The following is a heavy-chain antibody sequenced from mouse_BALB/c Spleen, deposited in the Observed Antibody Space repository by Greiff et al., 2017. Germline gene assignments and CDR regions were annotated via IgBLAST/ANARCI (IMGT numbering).Heavy chain of an antibody. D-gene: IGHD1-1*01. CDR3: ARIPSYYGSSYAYFDV. CDR2: ISSGGSYT. V-gene: IGHV5-9-4*01. Sequence: EVKLVESGGGLVKPGGSLKLSCAASGFTFSSYAMSWVRQSPEKRLEWVAEISSGGSYTYYPDTVTGRFTISRDNAKNTLYLEMSSLRSEDTAMYYCARIPSYYGSSYAYFDVWGAGTTVTVSS. CDR1: GFTFSSYA. J-gene: IGHJ1*01.